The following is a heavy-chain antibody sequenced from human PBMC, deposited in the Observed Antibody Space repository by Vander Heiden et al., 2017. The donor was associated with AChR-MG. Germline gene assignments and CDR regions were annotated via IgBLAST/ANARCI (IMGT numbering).Heavy chain of an antibody. D-gene: IGHD6-19*01. CDR1: GFTLSGYG. CDR3: AKDGSKWLEQNWFDP. Sequence: QVQLVESGGGVVQPGRSLRLSWAASGFTLSGYGMHVVRQAPGKGLEWVAVISYDGSNKYYADSVKGRFTISRDNSKNTLYLQMNSLRAEDTAVYYCAKDGSKWLEQNWFDPWGQGTLVTVSS. CDR2: ISYDGSNK. V-gene: IGHV3-30*18. J-gene: IGHJ5*02.